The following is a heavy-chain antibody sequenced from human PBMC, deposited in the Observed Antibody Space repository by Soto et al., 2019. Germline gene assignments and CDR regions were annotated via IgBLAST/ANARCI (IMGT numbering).Heavy chain of an antibody. J-gene: IGHJ4*02. Sequence: QVQLVQSGAEVKKPGSSVKVSCKASGGTFSSYAISWVRQAPGQGLEWMGGIIPIFGTANYAQKFQGRVTITADESTSTAYMELSSLRSEDTAVYYCVRTTGYSSGWYGGDFDYWGQGTLVTVSS. V-gene: IGHV1-69*01. CDR1: GGTFSSYA. CDR3: VRTTGYSSGWYGGDFDY. D-gene: IGHD6-19*01. CDR2: IIPIFGTA.